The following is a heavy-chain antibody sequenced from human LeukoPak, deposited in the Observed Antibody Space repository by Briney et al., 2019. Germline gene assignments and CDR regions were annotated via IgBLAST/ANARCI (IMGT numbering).Heavy chain of an antibody. D-gene: IGHD3-3*01. Sequence: SETLSLTCTVSGDSITSYYWSWIRQPPGKGLEWIGFTHYAVITNYNPSLKSRVTMSVDTSKNQISLKLTSVTAADTAVYYCARGLYYDFLFDTWGQGTLVTASS. J-gene: IGHJ5*02. CDR3: ARGLYYDFLFDT. CDR2: THYAVIT. V-gene: IGHV4-59*01. CDR1: GDSITSYY.